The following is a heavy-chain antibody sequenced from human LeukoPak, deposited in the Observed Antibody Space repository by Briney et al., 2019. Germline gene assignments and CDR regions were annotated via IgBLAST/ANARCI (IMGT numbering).Heavy chain of an antibody. D-gene: IGHD6-13*01. Sequence: SXTLSLTCTVSGGSISSYYWSWIRQPPGKGLEWIGYIYYSGRTNYNPYLKRRVTISVDTSKNQFSLKLSSVTAADTAVYYCAGGDIAAAGTFDYWGQGTLVTVSS. CDR3: AGGDIAAAGTFDY. CDR1: GGSISSYY. V-gene: IGHV4-59*01. CDR2: IYYSGRT. J-gene: IGHJ4*02.